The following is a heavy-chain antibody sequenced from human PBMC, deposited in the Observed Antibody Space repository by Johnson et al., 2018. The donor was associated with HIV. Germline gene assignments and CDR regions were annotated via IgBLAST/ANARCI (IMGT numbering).Heavy chain of an antibody. V-gene: IGHV3-20*04. J-gene: IGHJ3*02. CDR3: ARGTLTGTTGGFDI. D-gene: IGHD1-20*01. CDR1: GFSVSSNY. Sequence: VQLVESGGGLIQPGGSLRLSCAASGFSVSSNYMSWVRQAPGKGLEWVSGINWNGGSTGYADSVKGRFTISRDNAKNSLYLQMNSLRAEDTALYYCARGTLTGTTGGFDIWGQGTMVTVSA. CDR2: INWNGGST.